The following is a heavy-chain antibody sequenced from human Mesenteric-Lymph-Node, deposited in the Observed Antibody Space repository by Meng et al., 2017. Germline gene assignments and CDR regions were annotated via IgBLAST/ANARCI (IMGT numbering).Heavy chain of an antibody. Sequence: SSVKVSCQASGGTFISYAIRWVRQAPGQGLEWMGGIIPIFGTANYAQKFQGRVTITTDESTSTAYMELSSLRSEDTAVYYCARDLEIVVVPAAMPYYYYGLDVWAQETRVTAP. CDR1: GGTFISYA. CDR2: IIPIFGTA. CDR3: ARDLEIVVVPAAMPYYYYGLDV. D-gene: IGHD2-2*01. J-gene: IGHJ6*02. V-gene: IGHV1-69*05.